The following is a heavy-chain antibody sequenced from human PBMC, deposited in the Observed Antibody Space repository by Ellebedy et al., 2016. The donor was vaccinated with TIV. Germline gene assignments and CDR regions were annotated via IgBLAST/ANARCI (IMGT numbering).Heavy chain of an antibody. J-gene: IGHJ4*02. CDR3: ARDLTQYASGAGLSDS. V-gene: IGHV3-30*03. D-gene: IGHD2-2*01. CDR2: VSFDIDKK. CDR1: GFTFSNYW. Sequence: GESLKISCAASGFTFSNYWMHWVRQSPRKGLEWVAIVSFDIDKKFYTDSVKGRFTISRDNSKNTLYLDMNSLGVDDTAVYYCARDLTQYASGAGLSDSWGQGTLVTVSS.